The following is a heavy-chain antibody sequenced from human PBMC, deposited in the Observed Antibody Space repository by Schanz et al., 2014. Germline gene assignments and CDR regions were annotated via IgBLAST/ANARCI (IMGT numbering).Heavy chain of an antibody. CDR2: INPTTGNP. V-gene: IGHV7-4-1*02. CDR1: GYTFTGYY. Sequence: QLVQSGSEFRKPGASVKVSCKASGYTFTGYYMHWVRQAPGQGLEWMGWINPTTGNPGYAQGFTGRFVFSFDTSVSTAYLQISGLKAEDTAVYYCARARYGLDVWGQGTTVTVSS. J-gene: IGHJ6*02. CDR3: ARARYGLDV.